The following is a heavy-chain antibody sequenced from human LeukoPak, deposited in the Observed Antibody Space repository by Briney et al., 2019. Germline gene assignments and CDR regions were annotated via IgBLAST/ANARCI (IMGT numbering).Heavy chain of an antibody. Sequence: GASVKVSCKASGYTFTSYGISWVRQAPGQGLEWMGWINPNSGGTNYAQKFQGWVTMTRDTSISTAYMELSRLRSDDTAVYYCARDGSSSHNNWFDPWGQGALVTVSS. V-gene: IGHV1-2*04. D-gene: IGHD6-13*01. CDR1: GYTFTSYG. J-gene: IGHJ5*02. CDR3: ARDGSSSHNNWFDP. CDR2: INPNSGGT.